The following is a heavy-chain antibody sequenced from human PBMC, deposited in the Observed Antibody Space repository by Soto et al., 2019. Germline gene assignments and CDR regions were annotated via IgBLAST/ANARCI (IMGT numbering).Heavy chain of an antibody. V-gene: IGHV3-23*01. Sequence: EVQLLESGGGLVQPGGSLRLSCAASGFTFSSYAMSWVRQAPGKGLEWVSVISGSGDSTYYADSVRGRFTISRDNSKNTPYLHSNSLRAEYTAVYYCAKDRDGAAAGPTKFYGMDVWGQGTTVPVSS. J-gene: IGHJ6*02. CDR2: ISGSGDST. CDR3: AKDRDGAAAGPTKFYGMDV. D-gene: IGHD6-13*01. CDR1: GFTFSSYA.